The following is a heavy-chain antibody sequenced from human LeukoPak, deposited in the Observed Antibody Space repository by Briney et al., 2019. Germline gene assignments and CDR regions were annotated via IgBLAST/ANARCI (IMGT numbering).Heavy chain of an antibody. V-gene: IGHV3-53*01. Sequence: GGSLRLSCAASGFTVSSNYMSWVRQAPGKGLEWVSVIYSGGSTYYADSVKGRFTISRDNSKNTLYLQMNSLRAEDTAVYYCAKAATDFYGSGSYYYYYGMDVWGQGTTVTVSS. CDR3: AKAATDFYGSGSYYYYYGMDV. D-gene: IGHD3-10*01. CDR1: GFTVSSNY. CDR2: IYSGGST. J-gene: IGHJ6*02.